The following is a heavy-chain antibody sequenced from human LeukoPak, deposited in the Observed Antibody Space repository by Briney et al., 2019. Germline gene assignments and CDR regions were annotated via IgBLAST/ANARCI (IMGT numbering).Heavy chain of an antibody. CDR2: ISYDGSNK. D-gene: IGHD5/OR15-5a*01. CDR1: GFTFSSYG. V-gene: IGHV3-30*18. J-gene: IGHJ4*02. Sequence: GGSLRLSCAASGFTFSSYGMHWVRQPPAKGLEGVAVISYDGSNKYYADSVKGRFTISRDNSKNTLYLQMNSLRAEDTAVYYCAKDLDVVSSRRWYFDYWGQGTLVTVSS. CDR3: AKDLDVVSSRRWYFDY.